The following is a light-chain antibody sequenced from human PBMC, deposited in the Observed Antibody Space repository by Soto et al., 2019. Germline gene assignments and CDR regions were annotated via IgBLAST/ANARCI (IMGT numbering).Light chain of an antibody. CDR1: NSNIGSNF. J-gene: IGLJ1*01. Sequence: QSVLTQPPSASGTPGQRVTISCSGTNSNIGSNFVYWYQHLPGTTPKLLVFSYNQRPSGVPDRFSGSKSGSSASLAISGLRSEDEADYYCSSYAGSNYPYVFGTGTKLTVL. CDR3: SSYAGSNYPYV. CDR2: SYN. V-gene: IGLV1-47*02.